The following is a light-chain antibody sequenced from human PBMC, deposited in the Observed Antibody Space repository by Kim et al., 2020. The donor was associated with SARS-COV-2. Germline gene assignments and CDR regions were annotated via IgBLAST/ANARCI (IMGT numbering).Light chain of an antibody. Sequence: SAAVGERVTITCRASQNIDAWLAWYQQKPGNAPKLLIYTASTLESGVPSRFSGSGSGTEFTLTISSLQPDDFATYYCQQYKTYPVTFGGGTKLEIK. V-gene: IGKV1-5*03. CDR1: QNIDAW. J-gene: IGKJ4*01. CDR2: TAS. CDR3: QQYKTYPVT.